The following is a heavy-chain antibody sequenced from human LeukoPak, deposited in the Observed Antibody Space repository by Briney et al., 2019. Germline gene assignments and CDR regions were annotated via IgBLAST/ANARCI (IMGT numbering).Heavy chain of an antibody. V-gene: IGHV4-59*01. CDR2: IDPSGSA. Sequence: PSETLSLTCVVSGGSISPYYWSWIRQSPGKGLEWIGYIDPSGSASYNPSLKSRVTIFVDTSKNLFSLILTSVSASDTAIYYCARDHWLFSSKAWYYYGMDVWGQGTTVTVSS. J-gene: IGHJ6*02. CDR1: GGSISPYY. CDR3: ARDHWLFSSKAWYYYGMDV. D-gene: IGHD3-9*01.